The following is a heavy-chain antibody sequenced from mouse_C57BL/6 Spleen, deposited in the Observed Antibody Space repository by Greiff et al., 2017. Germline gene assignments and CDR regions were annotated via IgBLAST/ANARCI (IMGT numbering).Heavy chain of an antibody. CDR2: INPSNGGT. Sequence: VQLQQPGTELVKPGASVKLSCKASGYTFTSYWMHWVKQRPGQGLEWIGNINPSNGGTNYNEKFKSKATLTVDKSSSTAYMQLSSLTSEDSAVYYCARSDYYGSSPHWYFDVWGTGTTVTVSS. V-gene: IGHV1-53*01. CDR3: ARSDYYGSSPHWYFDV. CDR1: GYTFTSYW. D-gene: IGHD1-1*01. J-gene: IGHJ1*03.